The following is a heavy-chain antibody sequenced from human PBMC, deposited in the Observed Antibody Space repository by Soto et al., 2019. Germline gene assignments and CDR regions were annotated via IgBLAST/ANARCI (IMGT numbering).Heavy chain of an antibody. J-gene: IGHJ6*02. D-gene: IGHD2-15*01. CDR2: ISTYNGDT. CDR3: ARAGAAPYYYYGMDV. Sequence: QVQLVQSGAEVRKPGASVKVSCKASGYTFTSSGISWLRQAXXXXXXXMGWISTYNGDTNDAPKFQDRVTMTIDRSXSXAYMXLXSXXXXDAXVXYCARAGAAPYYYYGMDVWGQGTRVTVSS. CDR1: GYTFTSSG. V-gene: IGHV1-18*01.